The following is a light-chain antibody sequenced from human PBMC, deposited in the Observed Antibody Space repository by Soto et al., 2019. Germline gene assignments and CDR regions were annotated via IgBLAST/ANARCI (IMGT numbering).Light chain of an antibody. J-gene: IGLJ2*01. CDR1: SSNVGNNY. Sequence: QSVLTQPPSVSAAPGQTVTISCSGSSSNVGNNYNYLLWYQQLPGTAPKVLIDDNNQRPSGIPDRFSDSKYGTSATLGITGLQTGDEADYYCERWDSSLSAHVFGGGTKLTVL. CDR2: DNN. V-gene: IGLV1-51*01. CDR3: ERWDSSLSAHV.